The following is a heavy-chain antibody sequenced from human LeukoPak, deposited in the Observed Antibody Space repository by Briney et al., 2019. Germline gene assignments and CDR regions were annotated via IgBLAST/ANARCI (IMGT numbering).Heavy chain of an antibody. Sequence: GGSLRLSCAASGFTFSSYALSWVRQAPGKGLEWVSAVSGSGGSTYYAGSVKGRFTISRDNSKNTLYLQMNSLRAEDTAVYYCAKDDGRYCSGGSCYRAHFDYWGQGTLVTVSS. CDR1: GFTFSSYA. V-gene: IGHV3-23*01. J-gene: IGHJ4*02. CDR2: VSGSGGST. D-gene: IGHD2-15*01. CDR3: AKDDGRYCSGGSCYRAHFDY.